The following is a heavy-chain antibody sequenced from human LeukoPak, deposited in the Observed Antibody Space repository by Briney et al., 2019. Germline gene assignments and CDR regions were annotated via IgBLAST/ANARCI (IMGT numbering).Heavy chain of an antibody. V-gene: IGHV3-23*01. CDR1: GFTFSSYA. CDR3: AKSSAGTMAY. D-gene: IGHD6-19*01. Sequence: PGGSLRLSCAASGFTFSSYAMSWVRQALGKGLEWVSGISGNGGSTYYADSVKGRFTISRDNSKNTLYLQMNGLRAEDTAVYYCAKSSAGTMAYWGQGALVTVSS. J-gene: IGHJ4*02. CDR2: ISGNGGST.